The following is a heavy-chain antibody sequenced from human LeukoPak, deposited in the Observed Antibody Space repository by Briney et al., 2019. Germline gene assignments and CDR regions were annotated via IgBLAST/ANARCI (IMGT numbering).Heavy chain of an antibody. CDR3: AREVATIPIYQDTRDYYFDY. Sequence: PGGSLRLSCAASGFTVSSNYMSWVRQAPGKGLEWVSVIYSGGSTYYADSVKGRFTISRDNSKNTLYLQMNSLRAEDTAVYYCAREVATIPIYQDTRDYYFDYWGQGTLVTVSS. CDR2: IYSGGST. D-gene: IGHD5-12*01. V-gene: IGHV3-66*01. J-gene: IGHJ4*02. CDR1: GFTVSSNY.